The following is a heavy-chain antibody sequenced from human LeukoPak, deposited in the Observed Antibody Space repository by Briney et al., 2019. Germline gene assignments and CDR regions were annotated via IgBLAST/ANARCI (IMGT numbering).Heavy chain of an antibody. D-gene: IGHD2-15*01. J-gene: IGHJ5*02. CDR1: GYTFTGYY. Sequence: ASVKVSCKASGYTFTGYYMHWVRQAPGQGPEWMGVISPSGGSTTYAQKFQGRVTITADGSTSTAYMELSSLRSEDTAVYYCARDRQYCSGGSCFNSGWFDPWGQGTLVTVSS. CDR3: ARDRQYCSGGSCFNSGWFDP. V-gene: IGHV1-46*01. CDR2: ISPSGGST.